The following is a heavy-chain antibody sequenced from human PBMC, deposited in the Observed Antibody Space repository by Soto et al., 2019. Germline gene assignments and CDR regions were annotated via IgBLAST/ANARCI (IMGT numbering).Heavy chain of an antibody. Sequence: GGSLRLSCAASGFTFSSYGMHWVRQAPGKGLEWVAVIWYDGSNKYYADSVKGRFTISRDNSKNTLYLQMNSLGAEDTAVYYCARTYYYDSSGSPFDYWGQGTLVTVSS. J-gene: IGHJ4*02. D-gene: IGHD3-22*01. CDR1: GFTFSSYG. V-gene: IGHV3-33*01. CDR3: ARTYYYDSSGSPFDY. CDR2: IWYDGSNK.